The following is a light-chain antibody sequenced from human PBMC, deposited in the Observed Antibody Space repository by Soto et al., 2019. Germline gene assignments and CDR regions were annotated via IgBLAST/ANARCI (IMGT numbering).Light chain of an antibody. CDR3: QQYYTTPLT. Sequence: DIVMTQSPDSLAVSLGERATINCKSSQSVLYSSNNKNYLVWYQQKPGQPPKLLIYWASTRESGVPDRFSGSGSGTDFTLTIRSLHAEDVAVYYCQQYYTTPLTFGGGTKVEIK. V-gene: IGKV4-1*01. CDR2: WAS. J-gene: IGKJ4*01. CDR1: QSVLYSSNNKNY.